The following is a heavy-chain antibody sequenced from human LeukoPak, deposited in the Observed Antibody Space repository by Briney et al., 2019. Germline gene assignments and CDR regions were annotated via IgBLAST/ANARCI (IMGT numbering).Heavy chain of an antibody. CDR3: ARGRYSLVYGSERYFDY. V-gene: IGHV4-34*01. CDR1: GGSFSGYY. Sequence: PSETLSLTCAVYGGSFSGYYWSWIRQPPGKGLEWIGEINHSGSTNYNPSLKSRVTISVDTSKNQFSLKLSSVTAADTAVYYCARGRYSLVYGSERYFDYWGQGTLVTVSS. CDR2: INHSGST. J-gene: IGHJ4*02. D-gene: IGHD3-10*01.